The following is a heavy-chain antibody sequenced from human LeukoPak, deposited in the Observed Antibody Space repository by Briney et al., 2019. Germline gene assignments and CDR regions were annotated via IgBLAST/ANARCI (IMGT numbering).Heavy chain of an antibody. CDR1: GYTFSGYY. Sequence: ASVKVSCKASGYTFSGYYMHRVRQAPGQGLEWMGWINPNSGGTNYAQKFQGRVTMTRDTSISTAYMELSRLRSDDTAVYYCARGPAFWELLFDYWGQGTLVTVSS. CDR2: INPNSGGT. CDR3: ARGPAFWELLFDY. V-gene: IGHV1-2*02. D-gene: IGHD1-26*01. J-gene: IGHJ4*02.